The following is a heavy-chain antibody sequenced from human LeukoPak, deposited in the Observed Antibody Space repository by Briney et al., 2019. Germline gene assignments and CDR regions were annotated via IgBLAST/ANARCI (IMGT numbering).Heavy chain of an antibody. D-gene: IGHD1-14*01. Sequence: SQTLSLTCAISGDSVSRNTAGWNWIRQSPSRGLEWLGRTYYRSKWYNDYAVSVKSRITVNADTSKNQFSLQLNSVTPEDTAVYYCARDAPGGTTIFDYWGQGTLVTVSS. CDR1: GDSVSRNTAG. V-gene: IGHV6-1*01. CDR2: TYYRSKWYN. J-gene: IGHJ4*02. CDR3: ARDAPGGTTIFDY.